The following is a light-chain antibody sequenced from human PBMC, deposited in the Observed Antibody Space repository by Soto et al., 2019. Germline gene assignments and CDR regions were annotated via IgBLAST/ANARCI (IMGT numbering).Light chain of an antibody. J-gene: IGLJ3*02. CDR1: SSNIGTGYL. V-gene: IGLV1-40*01. CDR2: ADT. CDR3: QAYDYSLTAFV. Sequence: QSALTQPPSVSGAPGQRVTISCTGSSSNIGTGYLVHWYQQIPGTAPKLLIYADTNRPSGVPDRFSGSKSGTSASLAISGLQAEDEAYYYCQAYDYSLTAFVFGGGTKLTVL.